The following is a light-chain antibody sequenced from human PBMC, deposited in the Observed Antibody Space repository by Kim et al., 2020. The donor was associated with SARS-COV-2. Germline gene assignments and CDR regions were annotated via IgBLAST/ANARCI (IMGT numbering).Light chain of an antibody. Sequence: QSVTISCNGTSTDIGAYNYVSWYQEHPGKAPKLIIYDVTKRPSGVPDRFSGSKSGNTASLTISGLQAEDEATYSCCSFAGTSTHLVFGTGTKVTVL. CDR1: STDIGAYNY. CDR3: CSFAGTSTHLV. CDR2: DVT. V-gene: IGLV2-11*03. J-gene: IGLJ1*01.